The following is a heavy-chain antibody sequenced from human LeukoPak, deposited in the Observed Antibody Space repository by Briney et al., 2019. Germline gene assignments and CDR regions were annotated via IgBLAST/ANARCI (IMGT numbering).Heavy chain of an antibody. CDR3: TTLTVATNFDY. CDR2: ISSSGTTT. Sequence: PGGSLRLSCAASGFSLSVYEMHWVRQAPGRGVEWISDISSSGTTTYYADSVKGRFTISRDNAKNSLYLQMNSLRAEDTAVYYRTTLTVATNFDYWGQGTLVTVSS. J-gene: IGHJ4*02. D-gene: IGHD5-12*01. V-gene: IGHV3-48*03. CDR1: GFSLSVYE.